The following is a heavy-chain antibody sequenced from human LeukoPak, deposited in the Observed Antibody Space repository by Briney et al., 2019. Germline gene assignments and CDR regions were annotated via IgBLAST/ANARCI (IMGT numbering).Heavy chain of an antibody. D-gene: IGHD3-3*01. V-gene: IGHV3-48*03. Sequence: GGSLRLSCAASGFTFSSYEMNWVRQAPGKGLEWVSDISSSGSTIYYAASVKGRFTISSDNAKNSLYLQMNSLRAEDTGVYYCARGSRITMFGVVKFDYWGQGTLVTVSS. CDR2: ISSSGSTI. J-gene: IGHJ4*02. CDR1: GFTFSSYE. CDR3: ARGSRITMFGVVKFDY.